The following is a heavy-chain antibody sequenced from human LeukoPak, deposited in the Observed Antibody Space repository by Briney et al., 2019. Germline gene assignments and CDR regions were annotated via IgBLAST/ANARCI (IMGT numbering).Heavy chain of an antibody. CDR3: ATHARDYGGNSYGMDV. CDR2: FDPEDGET. D-gene: IGHD4-23*01. Sequence: ASVKVSCKVSGYTLTELSMHWVRQAPGKGLEWMGGFDPEDGETIYAQKFQGRVTMTEDTSTDTAYMELSSLRSEDTAVYYCATHARDYGGNSYGMDVWDQGTTVTVSS. CDR1: GYTLTELS. V-gene: IGHV1-24*01. J-gene: IGHJ6*02.